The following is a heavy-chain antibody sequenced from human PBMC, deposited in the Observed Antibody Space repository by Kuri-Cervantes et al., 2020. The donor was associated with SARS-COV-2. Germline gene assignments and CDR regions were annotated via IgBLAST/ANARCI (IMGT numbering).Heavy chain of an antibody. CDR2: IYHSGST. J-gene: IGHJ4*02. CDR3: ATRPVESGSSTFDY. Sequence: GSLRLSCAVSDGSSSSSNWWSWVRRPPGKGLECIGEIYHSGSTDYNPSLKSRVTISVDTSQNQFSLKLSSVTAADTALYYCATRPVESGSSTFDYWGQGTLVTVSS. V-gene: IGHV4-4*02. D-gene: IGHD1-26*01. CDR1: DGSSSSSNW.